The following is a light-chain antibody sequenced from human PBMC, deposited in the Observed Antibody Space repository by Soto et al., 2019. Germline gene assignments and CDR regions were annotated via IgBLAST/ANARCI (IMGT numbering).Light chain of an antibody. Sequence: QSALTQPRSVSGSPGQSVTISCTGTSSDVGGYNYVSWYQQHPGKAPNLMIYDVSTRPSGVPDRFSGSKSGNTASLTISGLQAEDEADYYFCSYAGSYTLVFGGGTTLTVL. J-gene: IGLJ2*01. CDR2: DVS. CDR3: CSYAGSYTLV. V-gene: IGLV2-11*01. CDR1: SSDVGGYNY.